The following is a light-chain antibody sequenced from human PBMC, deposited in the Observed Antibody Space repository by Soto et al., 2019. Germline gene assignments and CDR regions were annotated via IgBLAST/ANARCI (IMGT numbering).Light chain of an antibody. J-gene: IGKJ4*01. CDR3: QQYDVWPLT. V-gene: IGKV3-15*01. Sequence: EIVMTQSPVTLSVSPVERATLSCRASQTFRNNLAWYQQKPGQAPRLLFYGASTRAADIPARFSGSGSGTEFTLTISSLQSEDFALYYCQQYDVWPLTFGGGTKVEI. CDR2: GAS. CDR1: QTFRNN.